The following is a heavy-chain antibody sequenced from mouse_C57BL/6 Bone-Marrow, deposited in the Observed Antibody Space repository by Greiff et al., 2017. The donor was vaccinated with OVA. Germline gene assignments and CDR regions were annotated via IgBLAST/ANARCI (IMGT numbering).Heavy chain of an antibody. J-gene: IGHJ4*01. V-gene: IGHV1-55*01. Sequence: QVQLQQPGAELVKPGASVKMSCKASGYTFTSYWITWVKQRPGQGLEWIGDIYPGSGSTNYNEKFKSKATLTVDTSSSTAYMQLSSLTSEDSAVYYCARSRRYDYDGGDYWGQGTSVTVSS. D-gene: IGHD2-4*01. CDR1: GYTFTSYW. CDR2: IYPGSGST. CDR3: ARSRRYDYDGGDY.